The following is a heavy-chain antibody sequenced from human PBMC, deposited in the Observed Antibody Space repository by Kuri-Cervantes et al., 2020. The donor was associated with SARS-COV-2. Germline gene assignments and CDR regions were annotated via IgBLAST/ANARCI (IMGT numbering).Heavy chain of an antibody. Sequence: GESLKISCTASGFTFGDYAMSWVRQAPGKGLEWVGFIRSKAYGGTTEYAASVKGRFTISRDDSKSIAYLQMNSLKTEDTAVYYCTRDDFWSGYFEDWGQGTRVTVSS. D-gene: IGHD3-3*01. CDR3: TRDDFWSGYFED. CDR1: GFTFGDYA. CDR2: IRSKAYGGTT. J-gene: IGHJ4*02. V-gene: IGHV3-49*04.